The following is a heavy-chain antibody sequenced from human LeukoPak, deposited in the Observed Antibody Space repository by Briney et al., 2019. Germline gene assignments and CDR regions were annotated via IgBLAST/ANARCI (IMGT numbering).Heavy chain of an antibody. V-gene: IGHV1-18*01. D-gene: IGHD5-24*01. CDR2: ISANNGDI. Sequence: ASVKVSCKASGYTFSSSGFSWVRQAPGQGLEWMGWISANNGDIHPAQKFQGRVTMTTDTSTTTAYMELRSLRSDDTAVYYCVKDYNYVIDYWGQGTLVTVSS. CDR1: GYTFSSSG. J-gene: IGHJ4*02. CDR3: VKDYNYVIDY.